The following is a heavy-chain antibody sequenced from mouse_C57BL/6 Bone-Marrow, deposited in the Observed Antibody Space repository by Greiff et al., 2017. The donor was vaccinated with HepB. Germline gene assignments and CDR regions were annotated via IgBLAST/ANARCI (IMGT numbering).Heavy chain of an antibody. Sequence: EVKLMESGGGLVQSGRSLRLSCATSGFTFSDFYMEWVRQAPGKGLEWIAASRNKANDYTTEYSASVKGRFIVSRDTSQSILYLQMNALRAEDTAIYYCARDHGYYEDYYAMDYWGQGTSVTVSS. CDR3: ARDHGYYEDYYAMDY. CDR1: GFTFSDFY. D-gene: IGHD2-3*01. V-gene: IGHV7-1*01. CDR2: SRNKANDYTT. J-gene: IGHJ4*01.